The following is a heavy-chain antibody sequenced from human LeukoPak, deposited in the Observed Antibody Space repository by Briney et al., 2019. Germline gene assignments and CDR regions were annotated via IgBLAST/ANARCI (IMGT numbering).Heavy chain of an antibody. CDR2: ISWNSGSI. CDR1: GFTFSSYS. V-gene: IGHV3-9*01. D-gene: IGHD3-22*01. CDR3: AKDLAYDSSGSFDY. Sequence: PGGSLRLSCAASGFTFSSYSMNWVRQAPGKGLEWVSGISWNSGSIGYADSVKGRITISRDNAKNSLYLQMNSLRAEDTALYYCAKDLAYDSSGSFDYWGQGTLVTVSS. J-gene: IGHJ4*02.